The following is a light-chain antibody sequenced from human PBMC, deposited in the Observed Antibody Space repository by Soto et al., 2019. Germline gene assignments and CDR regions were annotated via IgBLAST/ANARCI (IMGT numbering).Light chain of an antibody. V-gene: IGKV2-28*01. CDR1: QSLLHSNGYNY. J-gene: IGKJ2*01. CDR3: MQALQTPYT. Sequence: DIVMTQSSLSLTVTPGEPASISCRSSQSLLHSNGYNYLDWYLQKPGQSPQLLIYLGSNRASGVPDRFSGSGSGTDFTLKISRVEAEDVGFYYCMQALQTPYTFGQGTKLEIK. CDR2: LGS.